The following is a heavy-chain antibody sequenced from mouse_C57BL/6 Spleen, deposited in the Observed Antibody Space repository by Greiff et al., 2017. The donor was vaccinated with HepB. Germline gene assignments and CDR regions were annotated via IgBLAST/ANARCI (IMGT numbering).Heavy chain of an antibody. V-gene: IGHV3-6*01. CDR3: ARGGNYDY. CDR2: ISYDGSN. Sequence: EVKLVESGPGLVKPSQSLSLTCSVTGYSITSGYYWNWIRQFPGNKLEWMGYISYDGSNNYNPSLKNRIAITRYTSKNQFFLKFNSVTTEDTATYCSARGGNYDYWGQGTTLTVSS. D-gene: IGHD2-1*01. CDR1: GYSITSGYY. J-gene: IGHJ2*01.